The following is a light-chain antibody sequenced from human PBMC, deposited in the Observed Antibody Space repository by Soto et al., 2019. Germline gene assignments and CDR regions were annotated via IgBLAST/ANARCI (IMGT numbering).Light chain of an antibody. J-gene: IGKJ3*01. CDR3: QQYGSSPT. Sequence: EIVLTQSPGTLSLSPGERATLSCRASQSVSSNYLAWYQQKPGQAPRLLIYGASSRATGIPDRFSGSGYGTDFTLTISRLEPEDFAVYYCQQYGSSPTFGPGTKMDSK. V-gene: IGKV3-20*01. CDR1: QSVSSNY. CDR2: GAS.